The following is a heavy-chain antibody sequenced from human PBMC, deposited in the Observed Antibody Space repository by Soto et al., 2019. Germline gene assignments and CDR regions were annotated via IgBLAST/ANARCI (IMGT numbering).Heavy chain of an antibody. J-gene: IGHJ1*01. V-gene: IGHV1-3*01. Sequence: ASVKVSCKASGYTFTSYAMHWVRQAPGQRLEWMGWINAGNGNTKYSQKFQGRLTIPRDNSKNMLYLQMNSLRAEDTAIYYCAKNLHHDDNSGRTPSVEHFQEWGQGTLVTVSS. D-gene: IGHD3-22*01. CDR3: AKNLHHDDNSGRTPSVEHFQE. CDR1: GYTFTSYA. CDR2: INAGNGNT.